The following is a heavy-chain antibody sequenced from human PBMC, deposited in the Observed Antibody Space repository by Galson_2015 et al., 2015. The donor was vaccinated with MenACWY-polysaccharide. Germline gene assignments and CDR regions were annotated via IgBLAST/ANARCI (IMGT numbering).Heavy chain of an antibody. V-gene: IGHV3-30-3*01. Sequence: SLRLSCAASGFTFSNYAMHWVRQAPGKGLEWVAVISFDGSNKYYADSVKGRFTISRDNKNTLYLHMNSLRAEDTAVYYCVRDNGGNSVFDYWGQGTLVTVSS. J-gene: IGHJ4*02. CDR3: VRDNGGNSVFDY. CDR2: ISFDGSNK. CDR1: GFTFSNYA. D-gene: IGHD4-23*01.